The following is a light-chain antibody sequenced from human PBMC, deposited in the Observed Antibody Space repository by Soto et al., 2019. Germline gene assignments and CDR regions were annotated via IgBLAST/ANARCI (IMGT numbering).Light chain of an antibody. V-gene: IGKV3-15*01. Sequence: EIVMTQSPATLSVSPGERATLSCRASQSVSSNLAWYQQKPGQAPRLLIYGASTRATGIPARFSGSGSGTEFTITISSLQSEDFAVYYCQHYHNWPPWTFGQGTKVEVK. CDR1: QSVSSN. CDR3: QHYHNWPPWT. J-gene: IGKJ1*01. CDR2: GAS.